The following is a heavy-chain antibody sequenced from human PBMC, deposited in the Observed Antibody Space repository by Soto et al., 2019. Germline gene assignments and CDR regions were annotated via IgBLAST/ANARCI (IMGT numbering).Heavy chain of an antibody. D-gene: IGHD2-15*01. CDR1: GFTFSSYA. J-gene: IGHJ5*02. Sequence: PGGSLRLSCAASGFTFSSYAMHWVRQAPGKGLEWVAVISYDGSNKYYADSVKGRFTISRDNSKNTLYLQMNSLRAEDTAVYYCARDYARYCSGGSCYGSSFWFDPWGQGTLVTVSS. CDR3: ARDYARYCSGGSCYGSSFWFDP. CDR2: ISYDGSNK. V-gene: IGHV3-30-3*01.